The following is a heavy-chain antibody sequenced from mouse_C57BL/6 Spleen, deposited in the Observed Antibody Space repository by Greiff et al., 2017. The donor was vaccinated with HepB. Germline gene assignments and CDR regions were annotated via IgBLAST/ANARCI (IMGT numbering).Heavy chain of an antibody. CDR2: IWSGGST. CDR1: GFSLTSYG. CDR3: ARVYDGYPDY. V-gene: IGHV2-2*01. D-gene: IGHD2-3*01. J-gene: IGHJ2*01. Sequence: VQVVESGPGLVQPSQRLSIPCTVPGFSLTSYGVHWVRQSPGKGLEWLGVIWSGGSTDYNAAFISRLSISKDNSKSQVFFKMNSLQADDTAIYYCARVYDGYPDYWGQGTTLTVSS.